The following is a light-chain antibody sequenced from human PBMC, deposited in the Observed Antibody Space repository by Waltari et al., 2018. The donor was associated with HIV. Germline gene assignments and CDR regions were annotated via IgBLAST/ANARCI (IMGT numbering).Light chain of an antibody. J-gene: IGLJ3*02. CDR3: ATWDDSLNAWV. CDR2: SYG. Sequence: QSVLNQSSSASGTPGQRVIISCSGSSSNIGSNTVTWYQQFHGTAPKLLSYSYGPGPSGVPERFAGSKAATSASLASSGLGSEDEADYYCATWDDSLNAWVFGGGTKLTVL. CDR1: SSNIGSNT. V-gene: IGLV1-44*01.